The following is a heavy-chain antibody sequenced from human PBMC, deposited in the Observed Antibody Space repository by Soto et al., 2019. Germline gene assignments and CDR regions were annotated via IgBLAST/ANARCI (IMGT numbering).Heavy chain of an antibody. CDR2: IIPIFGTA. J-gene: IGHJ6*02. D-gene: IGHD3-22*01. CDR3: ARAYYYDSSGYYPYYYYYYGMDV. Sequence: GASVNVSCKASGGTFSSYAISWVRQAPGQGLEWMGGIIPIFGTANYAQKFQGRVTITADESTSTAYMELSSLRSEDTAVYYCARAYYYDSSGYYPYYYYYYGMDVWGQGTTVTVSS. CDR1: GGTFSSYA. V-gene: IGHV1-69*13.